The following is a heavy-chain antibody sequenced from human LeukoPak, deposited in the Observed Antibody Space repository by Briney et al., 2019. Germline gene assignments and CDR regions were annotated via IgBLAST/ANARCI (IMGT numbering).Heavy chain of an antibody. D-gene: IGHD2-2*01. CDR2: IYYSGST. CDR3: ARHGVPAASPITYYYYYMDV. CDR1: GSSISSSSYY. V-gene: IGHV4-39*01. Sequence: PSETLSLTCTVSGSSISSSSYYWGWIRQPPGKGLEWIGSIYYSGSTYYNPSLKSRVTISVDTSKNQFSLKLSSVTAADTAVYYCARHGVPAASPITYYYYYMDVWGKGTTVTVSS. J-gene: IGHJ6*03.